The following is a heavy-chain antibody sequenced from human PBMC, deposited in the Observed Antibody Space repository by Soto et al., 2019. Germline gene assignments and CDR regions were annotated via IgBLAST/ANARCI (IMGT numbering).Heavy chain of an antibody. Sequence: EVQVLESGGGLVQPGGSLRLSCTASGFTFSDSAMSWVRQAPGKGLEWVSSIAGSGPYTYYADSLKGRFTISRDNSKNTLYLQMNGLRAEDTAVYYCARDQWELSFWGQGTLVTVSS. J-gene: IGHJ4*02. CDR1: GFTFSDSA. CDR3: ARDQWELSF. D-gene: IGHD1-26*01. CDR2: IAGSGPYT. V-gene: IGHV3-23*01.